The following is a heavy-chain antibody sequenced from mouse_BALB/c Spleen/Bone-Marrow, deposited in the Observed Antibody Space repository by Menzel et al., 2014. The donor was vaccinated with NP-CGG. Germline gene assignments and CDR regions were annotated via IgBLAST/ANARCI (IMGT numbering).Heavy chain of an antibody. V-gene: IGHV1S22*01. J-gene: IGHJ3*01. CDR3: TRGGSNPFAY. CDR1: GYTFTSYW. Sequence: LQQSGSELVRPGASVKLSCKASGYTFTSYWVHWVKQRHGQGLEWIGNIYPGGGNTNYDENFKSKGTLTVDTSSSTAYMHLSSLTSEDSAVYYCTRGGSNPFAYWGQGTLVTVS. CDR2: IYPGGGNT. D-gene: IGHD1-1*01.